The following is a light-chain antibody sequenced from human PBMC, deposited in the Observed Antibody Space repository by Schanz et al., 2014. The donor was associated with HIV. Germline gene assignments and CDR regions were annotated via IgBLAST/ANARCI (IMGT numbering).Light chain of an antibody. Sequence: QSALTQPASVSGSPGQSITISCTGTSSDVGGHNYVSWYQQYPGKAPKLIIFDVDNRPSGVSWRFSASKSGNTASLTISGLQAEDEADYYCSSFAGSNIPWVFGGGTKPTVL. V-gene: IGLV2-14*01. J-gene: IGLJ3*02. CDR3: SSFAGSNIPWV. CDR1: SSDVGGHNY. CDR2: DVD.